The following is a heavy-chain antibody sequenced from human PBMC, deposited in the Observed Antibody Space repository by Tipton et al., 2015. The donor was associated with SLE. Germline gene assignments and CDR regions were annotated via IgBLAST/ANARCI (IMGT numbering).Heavy chain of an antibody. D-gene: IGHD4-17*01. CDR3: ARDSDYGDYVGYFDY. CDR2: IYTSGST. V-gene: IGHV4-4*07. CDR1: GGSISSYY. J-gene: IGHJ4*02. Sequence: TLSLTCTVSGGSISSYYWSWIRQPAGKGLEWIGRIYTSGSTNYNPSLKSRVTISVDTSKNQFSLKLSSVTAADTAVYYCARDSDYGDYVGYFDYWGQGTLVTVSS.